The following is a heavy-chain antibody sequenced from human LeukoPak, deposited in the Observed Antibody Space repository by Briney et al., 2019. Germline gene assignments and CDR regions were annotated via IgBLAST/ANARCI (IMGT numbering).Heavy chain of an antibody. Sequence: PGGSLRLSCAASGFTFSSYWMSWVRQAPGKGLEWAANIKQDGSEKYYVDSVKGRFTISRDNAKNSLYLQMNSLGAEDTAMYYCARDTPHGQLWLDWGQGTLVTVSS. CDR3: ARDTPHGQLWLD. J-gene: IGHJ4*02. D-gene: IGHD5-18*01. V-gene: IGHV3-7*01. CDR1: GFTFSSYW. CDR2: IKQDGSEK.